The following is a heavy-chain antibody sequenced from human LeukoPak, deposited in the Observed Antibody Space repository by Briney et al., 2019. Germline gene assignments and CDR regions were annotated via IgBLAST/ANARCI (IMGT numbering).Heavy chain of an antibody. CDR2: ISAYNGNT. CDR3: ARARKCSSTSCYSWFDP. J-gene: IGHJ5*02. CDR1: GYTFTSYG. V-gene: IGHV1-18*01. D-gene: IGHD2-2*02. Sequence: ASVKVSCKASGYTFTSYGISWVQQAPGQGLEWMGWISAYNGNTNYAQKLQGRVTMTTDTSTSTAYMELRSLRSDDTAVYYCARARKCSSTSCYSWFDPWGQGTLVTVSS.